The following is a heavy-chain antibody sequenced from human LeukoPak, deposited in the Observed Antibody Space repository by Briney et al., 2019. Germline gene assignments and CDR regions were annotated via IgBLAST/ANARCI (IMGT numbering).Heavy chain of an antibody. J-gene: IGHJ4*02. CDR1: GFTFSDYY. V-gene: IGHV3-11*03. Sequence: GGSLRLSCAASGFTFSDYYMSWIRQAPGKGLEWVSYISSSGSYTNYADSVKGRFTISRDNAKNSLYLQMNSLRAEDTAVYYCVIWFGEPSPFDYWGQGTLVTVSS. CDR2: ISSSGSYT. D-gene: IGHD3-10*01. CDR3: VIWFGEPSPFDY.